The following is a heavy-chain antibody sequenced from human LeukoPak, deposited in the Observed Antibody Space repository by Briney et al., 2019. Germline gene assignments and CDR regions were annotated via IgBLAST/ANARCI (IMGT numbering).Heavy chain of an antibody. CDR3: AINYYDSSGYSESPY. D-gene: IGHD3-22*01. J-gene: IGHJ4*02. Sequence: EASVKVSCKASGYTFTGYYMHWVRQAPGQGLEWMGRINPNSGGTNCAQKFQGRVTMTRDTSISTAYMELSRLRSDDTAVYYCAINYYDSSGYSESPYWGQGTLVTVSS. CDR2: INPNSGGT. V-gene: IGHV1-2*06. CDR1: GYTFTGYY.